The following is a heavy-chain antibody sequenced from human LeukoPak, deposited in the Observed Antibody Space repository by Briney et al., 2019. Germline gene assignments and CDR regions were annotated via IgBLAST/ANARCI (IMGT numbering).Heavy chain of an antibody. CDR2: IYTSGST. J-gene: IGHJ4*02. Sequence: SETLSLTCTVSGGSISSCYWSWIRQPAGKGLEWIGRIYTSGSTNYNPSLKSRVTMSVDTSKNQFSLKLSSATAADTAVYYCARTYPRGYCSGGSCSATFDYWGQGTLVTVSS. CDR1: GGSISSCY. V-gene: IGHV4-4*07. CDR3: ARTYPRGYCSGGSCSATFDY. D-gene: IGHD2-15*01.